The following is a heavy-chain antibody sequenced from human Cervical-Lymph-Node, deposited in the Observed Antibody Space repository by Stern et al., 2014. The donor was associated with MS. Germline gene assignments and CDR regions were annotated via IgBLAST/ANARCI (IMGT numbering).Heavy chain of an antibody. V-gene: IGHV4-59*11. J-gene: IGHJ4*02. Sequence: QLQLQESGPGLVKPSETLSLTCTVSGGSISSHYWSWIRQPPGKGLEWICYISYSGSTNYNPSLKSRVTMSVDTSKNQFSLKLTSVTAADTAVYYCARDRDWVLIDYWGQGSLVTVSS. CDR3: ARDRDWVLIDY. CDR2: ISYSGST. CDR1: GGSISSHY. D-gene: IGHD2-21*01.